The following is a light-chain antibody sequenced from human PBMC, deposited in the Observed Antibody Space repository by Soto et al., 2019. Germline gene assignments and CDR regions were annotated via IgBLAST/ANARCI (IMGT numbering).Light chain of an antibody. CDR3: SSYSTTSTLV. J-gene: IGLJ1*01. V-gene: IGLV2-14*01. CDR1: SSDVGGNDY. Sequence: QSVLTQPASVSGSPGQSVTISCTGASSDVGGNDYVSWYQQHPGKAPKLILYEVNNRPSGVSNHFSGSKSGNTASLIISGLQADVEADYYCSSYSTTSTLVFGSGTKLTVL. CDR2: EVN.